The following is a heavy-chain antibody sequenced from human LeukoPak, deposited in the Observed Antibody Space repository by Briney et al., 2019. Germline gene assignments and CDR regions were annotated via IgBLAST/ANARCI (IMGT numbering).Heavy chain of an antibody. CDR2: IYYSGST. V-gene: IGHV4-59*01. Sequence: PSETLSLTCTVSGGSISSYYWSWIRQPPGKRLEWIGYIYYSGSTNYNPSLKSRVTISVDTSKNQFSLKLSSVTAADTAVYYCAKGSPYYYYYMDVWGKGTTVTVSS. CDR1: GGSISSYY. CDR3: AKGSPYYYYYMDV. J-gene: IGHJ6*03.